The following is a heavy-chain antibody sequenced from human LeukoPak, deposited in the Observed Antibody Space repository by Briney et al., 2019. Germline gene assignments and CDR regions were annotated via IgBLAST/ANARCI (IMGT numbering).Heavy chain of an antibody. CDR2: INPTGGST. J-gene: IGHJ4*02. CDR3: ARGEIVATFAFDH. CDR1: KYTFADYY. V-gene: IGHV1-46*01. D-gene: IGHD5-12*01. Sequence: GASVKVSCKASKYTFADYYMHWVRQAPGQGLEYMGIINPTGGSTSYAPKFQGRLTITEDTSTSTVYMELSSLRSEDTAVYYCARGEIVATFAFDHWGQGTLVTVSS.